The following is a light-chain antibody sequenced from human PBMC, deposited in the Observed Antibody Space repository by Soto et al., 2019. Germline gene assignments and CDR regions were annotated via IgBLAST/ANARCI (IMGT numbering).Light chain of an antibody. CDR1: SSDIGAYYY. CDR3: LSFTTTSTHV. J-gene: IGLJ1*01. V-gene: IGLV2-14*01. CDR2: EVN. Sequence: QSALTQPASLSGSPGQSITISCTGTSSDIGAYYYVSWFQQHPGKAPKLMISEVNNRPSGVSNRFSGSKSGNTAYLTISGLQVEDEAEYFCLSFTTTSTHVFAIGTKATVL.